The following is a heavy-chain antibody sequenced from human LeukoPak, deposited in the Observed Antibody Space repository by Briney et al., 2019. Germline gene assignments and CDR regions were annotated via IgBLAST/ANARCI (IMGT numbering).Heavy chain of an antibody. CDR2: IYYSGSN. CDR1: GGSVSSGSYY. V-gene: IGHV4-61*01. J-gene: IGHJ4*02. Sequence: SETLSLTCTVSGGSVSSGSYYWSWIRQPPGKGLEWIGYIYYSGSNNYNPSLKSRVTISVDTSKNQFSLKLSSVTAADTAVYYWARAPRGYCSSTSCYLGALDYWGQGTLVTVSS. D-gene: IGHD2-2*01. CDR3: ARAPRGYCSSTSCYLGALDY.